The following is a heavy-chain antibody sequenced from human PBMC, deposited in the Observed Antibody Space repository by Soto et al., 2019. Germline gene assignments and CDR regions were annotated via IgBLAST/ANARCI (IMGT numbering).Heavy chain of an antibody. J-gene: IGHJ4*02. CDR3: ARHRSDYGDYSNRGYFDY. V-gene: IGHV4-59*08. CDR1: GGSLSSYY. D-gene: IGHD4-17*01. Sequence: SETLSLTCTFSGGSLSSYYWSWVRQPPGKGLEWIGYIYYSGSTNYNPSLKSRVTISVDTSKNQFSLKLGSVTAADTAVYYCARHRSDYGDYSNRGYFDYWGQGTLVTVSS. CDR2: IYYSGST.